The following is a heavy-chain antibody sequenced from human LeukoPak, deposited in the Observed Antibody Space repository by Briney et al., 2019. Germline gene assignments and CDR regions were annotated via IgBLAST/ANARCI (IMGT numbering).Heavy chain of an antibody. CDR2: ITGSGATA. Sequence: GGSLRLSCVASGFTFRSYAMTWVRQAPGKGLEWVSSITGSGATAFIADSMKGRFSISRDNSKNTLYLQMNSLRADDTALYYCAKDPRQLNINWFDPWGQGALVTVSS. D-gene: IGHD1/OR15-1a*01. CDR1: GFTFRSYA. J-gene: IGHJ5*02. CDR3: AKDPRQLNINWFDP. V-gene: IGHV3-23*01.